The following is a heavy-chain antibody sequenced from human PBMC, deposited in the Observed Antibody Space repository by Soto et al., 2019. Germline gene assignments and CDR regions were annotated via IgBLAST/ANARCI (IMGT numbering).Heavy chain of an antibody. J-gene: IGHJ5*02. CDR1: GFTFTSSA. V-gene: IGHV1-58*01. D-gene: IGHD3-3*01. CDR3: AAAPLYYDFWSGYLPWFDP. CDR2: IVVGSGNT. Sequence: ASVTVSCKASGFTFTSSAVQWVRQARGQRLEWIGWIVVGSGNTNYAQKFQERVTITRDMSTSTAYMELSSLRSEDTAVYYCAAAPLYYDFWSGYLPWFDPWGQGTLVTVSS.